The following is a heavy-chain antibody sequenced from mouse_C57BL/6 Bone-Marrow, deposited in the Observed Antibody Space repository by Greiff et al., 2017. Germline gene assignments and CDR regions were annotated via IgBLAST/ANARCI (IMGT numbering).Heavy chain of an antibody. V-gene: IGHV5-12*01. D-gene: IGHD1-1*01. CDR3: ARHYYGSSYYAMDY. Sequence: DVMLVESGGGLVQPGGSLKLSCAASGFTFSDYYMYWVRQTPEKRLEWVAYISNGGGSTYYPDTVKGRFTISRDNAKNTLYLQMSRLKSEDTAMXYCARHYYGSSYYAMDYWGQGTSVTVSS. CDR2: ISNGGGST. CDR1: GFTFSDYY. J-gene: IGHJ4*01.